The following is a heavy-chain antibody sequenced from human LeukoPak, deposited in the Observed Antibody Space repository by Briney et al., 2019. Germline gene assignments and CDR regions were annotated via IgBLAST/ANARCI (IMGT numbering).Heavy chain of an antibody. CDR1: GGSISSYY. J-gene: IGHJ4*02. V-gene: IGHV4-59*08. CDR3: ARRDGYNAFDS. CDR2: IYYSGST. D-gene: IGHD5-24*01. Sequence: SETLSLTCTVSGGSISSYYWSWIRQPPGKGLEWIGYIYYSGSTNYNPSLKSRVTISVDTSKNQFSLKLNSVTAADTAVYYCARRDGYNAFDSWGQGTLVTVSS.